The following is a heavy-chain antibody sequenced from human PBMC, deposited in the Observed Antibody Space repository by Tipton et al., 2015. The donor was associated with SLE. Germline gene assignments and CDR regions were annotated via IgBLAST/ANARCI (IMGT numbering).Heavy chain of an antibody. CDR2: IKRDGSDK. CDR1: GFSFSMYW. J-gene: IGHJ4*02. Sequence: GSLRLSCAASGFSFSMYWMTWVRQAPGKGLEWVANIKRDGSDKNYVDSVRGRFTISRDNAKNSVYLEINSLRVEDTAVYYCTRGGTYDYWGQGTLVTVSS. D-gene: IGHD1-14*01. V-gene: IGHV3-7*01. CDR3: TRGGTYDY.